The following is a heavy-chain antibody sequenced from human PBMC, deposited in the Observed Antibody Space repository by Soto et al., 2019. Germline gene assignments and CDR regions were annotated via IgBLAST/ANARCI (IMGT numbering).Heavy chain of an antibody. Sequence: ASVKVSCKVSGYTLTELSMHWVRQAPGKGLEWMGGFDPEDCETIYAQKFQGRVTMTEDTSTDTAYMELSSLRSEDTAVYYCATDLSRIQLWLRLDYWGQGTLVTVSS. V-gene: IGHV1-24*01. CDR3: ATDLSRIQLWLRLDY. D-gene: IGHD5-18*01. CDR1: GYTLTELS. CDR2: FDPEDCET. J-gene: IGHJ4*02.